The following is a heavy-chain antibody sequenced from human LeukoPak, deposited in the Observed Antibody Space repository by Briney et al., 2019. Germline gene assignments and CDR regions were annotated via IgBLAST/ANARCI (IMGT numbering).Heavy chain of an antibody. CDR3: ARDLSPVVRASAMGY. Sequence: GGSLGLSLAASGFPFSTYGMHWVRQAPGKGLEWVPLITYDGYYKYYSDSVKGRFTISSDTSKNTLSLQMNSLRAEDTAVYYCARDLSPVVRASAMGYWGQGTLVTVSS. CDR1: GFPFSTYG. J-gene: IGHJ4*02. D-gene: IGHD3-10*01. CDR2: ITYDGYYK. V-gene: IGHV3-30*03.